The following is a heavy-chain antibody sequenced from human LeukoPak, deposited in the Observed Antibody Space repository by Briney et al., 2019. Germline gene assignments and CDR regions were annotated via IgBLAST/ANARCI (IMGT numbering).Heavy chain of an antibody. D-gene: IGHD3-10*01. J-gene: IGHJ4*02. CDR1: GGSISSGGYY. CDR2: IYYSGNT. Sequence: SETLSLTCTVSGGSISSGGYYWSWIRQHPGKGLEWIGYIYYSGNTYYNSSLKSRVTISVDTSKNQFSLNLSSVTAADTAVYFCAREASRAGTYYFDYWGQGTLLTVSS. CDR3: AREASRAGTYYFDY. V-gene: IGHV4-31*03.